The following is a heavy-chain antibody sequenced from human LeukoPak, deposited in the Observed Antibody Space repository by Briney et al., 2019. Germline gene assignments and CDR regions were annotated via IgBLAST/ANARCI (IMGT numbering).Heavy chain of an antibody. D-gene: IGHD6-19*01. CDR3: ARDIFDSSGWYWFDP. CDR2: INPNSGGT. Sequence: GASVKVSCKASGYTFTGYYMHWVRQATGQGLEWMGWINPNSGGTNYAQKFQGRVTMTRDTSISTAYMELSRLRFDDTAVYYCARDIFDSSGWYWFDPWGQGTLVTVSS. CDR1: GYTFTGYY. V-gene: IGHV1-2*02. J-gene: IGHJ5*02.